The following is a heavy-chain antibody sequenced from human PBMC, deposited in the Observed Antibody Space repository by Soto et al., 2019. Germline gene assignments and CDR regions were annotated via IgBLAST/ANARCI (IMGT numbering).Heavy chain of an antibody. CDR2: ISAYNGNT. D-gene: IGHD3-10*01. V-gene: IGHV1-18*01. Sequence: GAPVKGSCKASGFTFSSYGISWVRQAPGQGLEWMGWISAYNGNTNYAQKRQGRVTMTTDTSTSTAYMELRSLRSDDTAVYYCARVLGSIWWFDPWGQGTLVTVSS. CDR1: GFTFSSYG. J-gene: IGHJ5*02. CDR3: ARVLGSIWWFDP.